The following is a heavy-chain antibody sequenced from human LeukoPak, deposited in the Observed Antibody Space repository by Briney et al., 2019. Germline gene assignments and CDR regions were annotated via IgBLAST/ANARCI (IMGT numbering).Heavy chain of an antibody. D-gene: IGHD5-12*01. Sequence: SETLSLTCAVYGGSFSSYYWSWIRHPPGKGLEWIGEINHSGSTNYNPSLKSRVTISVDTSKNQFSLKLSSVTAADTAVYYCARARRGYVRLDYWGQGTLVTVSS. CDR1: GGSFSSYY. J-gene: IGHJ4*02. CDR2: INHSGST. CDR3: ARARRGYVRLDY. V-gene: IGHV4-34*01.